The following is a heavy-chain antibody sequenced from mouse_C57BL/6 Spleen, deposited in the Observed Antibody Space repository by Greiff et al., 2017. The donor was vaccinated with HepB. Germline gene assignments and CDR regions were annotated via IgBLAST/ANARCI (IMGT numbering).Heavy chain of an antibody. CDR2: FRNKANGYTT. CDR3: ARSPYYYGSSHYFDY. Sequence: EVMLVESGGGLVQPGGSLCLSCAASGFTFPDYYMSWVRQPPGQALEWLGFFRNKANGYTTEYSASVKGRFTISRDNSQSILYLQMNALRAEDSATYYCARSPYYYGSSHYFDYWGQGTTLTVSS. D-gene: IGHD1-1*01. CDR1: GFTFPDYY. V-gene: IGHV7-3*01. J-gene: IGHJ2*01.